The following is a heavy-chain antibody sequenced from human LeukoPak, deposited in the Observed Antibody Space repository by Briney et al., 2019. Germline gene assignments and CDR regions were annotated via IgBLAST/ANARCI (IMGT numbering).Heavy chain of an antibody. D-gene: IGHD6-19*01. J-gene: IGHJ5*02. CDR1: GFTFSSYA. Sequence: GGSLRLSCAASGFTFSSYAMSWVRQAPGKGLEWVSAISGGGGSTYYADSVKGRFTISRDNSKNTLYLQMNSLRAEDTAVYYCAKDPGVAGTACGGWFDPWGQGTLVTVSS. CDR3: AKDPGVAGTACGGWFDP. V-gene: IGHV3-23*01. CDR2: ISGGGGST.